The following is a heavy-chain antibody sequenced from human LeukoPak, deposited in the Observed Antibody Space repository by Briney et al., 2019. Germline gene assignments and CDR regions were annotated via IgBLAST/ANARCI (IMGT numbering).Heavy chain of an antibody. J-gene: IGHJ5*02. CDR1: GYTFTGYY. D-gene: IGHD2-8*02. V-gene: IGHV1-2*02. CDR2: INPNSGAT. CDR3: ARDLVGSPNWFDP. Sequence: ASVKVSCKASGYTFTGYYMHWVRQAPGQGLEWMGWINPNSGATNYVQKFQGRVTMTRDTSVSTAYMELSRLTSDDTAVYYCARDLVGSPNWFDPWGQEPWSPSPQ.